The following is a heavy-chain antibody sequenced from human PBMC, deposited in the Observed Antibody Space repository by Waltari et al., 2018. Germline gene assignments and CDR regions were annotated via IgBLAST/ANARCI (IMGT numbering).Heavy chain of an antibody. Sequence: QLQLQESGPGLVKPSETLSLTCTVSGGSISSSSYYWGWIRQPPGQGLEWIGSIYYSGSTYYNPSLKSRVTISVDTSKNQFSLKLSSVTAADTAVYYCARLTRSISSWFNYYYYYGMDVWGQGTTVTVSS. V-gene: IGHV4-39*01. CDR2: IYYSGST. D-gene: IGHD6-13*01. CDR3: ARLTRSISSWFNYYYYYGMDV. CDR1: GGSISSSSYY. J-gene: IGHJ6*02.